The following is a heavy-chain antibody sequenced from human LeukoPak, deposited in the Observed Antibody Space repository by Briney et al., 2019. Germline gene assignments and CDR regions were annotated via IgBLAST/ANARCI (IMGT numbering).Heavy chain of an antibody. D-gene: IGHD1-26*01. CDR3: ATVEWELNREYYFDY. V-gene: IGHV1-18*01. Sequence: ASVKVSCKASGYTFTSYGISWVRQAPGQGLEWMGWISAYNGNTNYAQKFQGRVTMTEDTSTDTAYMELSSLRSEDTAVYYCATVEWELNREYYFDYWGQGTLVTVSS. CDR2: ISAYNGNT. J-gene: IGHJ4*02. CDR1: GYTFTSYG.